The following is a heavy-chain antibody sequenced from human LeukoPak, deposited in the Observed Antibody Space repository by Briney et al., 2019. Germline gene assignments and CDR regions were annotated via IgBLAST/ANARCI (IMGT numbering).Heavy chain of an antibody. CDR1: GFTFSSYS. CDR3: ARDRGYNYGYKDYGMDV. J-gene: IGHJ6*02. D-gene: IGHD5-18*01. CDR2: ISSSSSYI. V-gene: IGHV3-21*01. Sequence: GGSLRLSCAASGFTFSSYSMNWVRQAPGKGLEWVSSISSSSSYIYYADSVKGRFTISRANAKNSLYLQMNSLRAEDTAVYYCARDRGYNYGYKDYGMDVWGQGTTVTVCS.